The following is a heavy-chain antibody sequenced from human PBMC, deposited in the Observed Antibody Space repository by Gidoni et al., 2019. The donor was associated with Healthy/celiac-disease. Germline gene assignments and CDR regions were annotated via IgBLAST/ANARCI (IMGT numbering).Heavy chain of an antibody. Sequence: EVQLVESGGGLVQPGGSLRLSCAASGFTFSSYEMNWVRQAPGKGLEWVSYISSSGSTIYYADSVKGRFTISRDNAKNSLYLQMNSLRAEDTAVYYCARAERLYGSGSCLDYWGQGTLVTVSS. CDR3: ARAERLYGSGSCLDY. CDR2: ISSSGSTI. CDR1: GFTFSSYE. J-gene: IGHJ4*02. V-gene: IGHV3-48*03. D-gene: IGHD3-10*01.